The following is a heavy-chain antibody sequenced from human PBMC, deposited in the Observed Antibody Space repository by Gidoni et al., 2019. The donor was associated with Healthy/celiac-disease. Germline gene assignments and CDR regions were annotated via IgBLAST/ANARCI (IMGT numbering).Heavy chain of an antibody. Sequence: QVQLVESGGGVVQPGRSLRLSCAASGFTFSSYGSHWVRQAPGKGLGWVEVIWYDGSNKDYADAVKCRFTISRDNSKNTLYLQMNSLRAEDTAVYYCARDPYYYDSSGYYYVSGMDVWGQGTTVTVSS. CDR3: ARDPYYYDSSGYYYVSGMDV. CDR1: GFTFSSYG. J-gene: IGHJ6*02. D-gene: IGHD3-22*01. V-gene: IGHV3-33*01. CDR2: IWYDGSNK.